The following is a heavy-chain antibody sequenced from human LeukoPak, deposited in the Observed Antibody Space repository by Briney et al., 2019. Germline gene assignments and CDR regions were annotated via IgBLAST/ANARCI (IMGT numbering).Heavy chain of an antibody. D-gene: IGHD3-10*01. V-gene: IGHV1-2*02. CDR1: GYTFTGYY. Sequence: ASVKLSCTASGYTFTGYYMHWVRQAPGQGLEWMGWINPNSGGTNYAQKFQGRVTMTRDTSISTAYMELSRLSSDDTAVYYCARPYYYGSGSPFDYWGQGTLVTVSS. CDR3: ARPYYYGSGSPFDY. J-gene: IGHJ4*02. CDR2: INPNSGGT.